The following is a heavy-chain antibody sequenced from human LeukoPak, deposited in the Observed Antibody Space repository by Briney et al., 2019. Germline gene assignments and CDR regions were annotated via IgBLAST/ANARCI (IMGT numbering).Heavy chain of an antibody. D-gene: IGHD5-12*01. Sequence: GESLKISWEGSGYSFTNYWINWVRQMPGKGLEWMGRIDPSDYYTNYSPSFQGHVTFSADKSISTAYLQWSSLKASDTVIYYCARHSSGPVASYYFDYWGQGSLLTVSS. CDR3: ARHSSGPVASYYFDY. J-gene: IGHJ4*02. CDR1: GYSFTNYW. V-gene: IGHV5-10-1*01. CDR2: IDPSDYYT.